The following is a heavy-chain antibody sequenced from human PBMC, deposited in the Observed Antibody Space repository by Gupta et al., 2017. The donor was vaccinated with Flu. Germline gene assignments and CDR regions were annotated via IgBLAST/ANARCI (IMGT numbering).Heavy chain of an antibody. Sequence: EVQLLESGGGLVQPGGSLRLSCAASRFTFSIYAMSWVRPAPGKGLEWVSAIRGSGDSTYYADSVKGRFTISRDNSKNTLYRQMNSLRAEDTAVYYCAKYQYGGNSGVLDYWGQGTLVTDSS. CDR1: RFTFSIYA. CDR2: IRGSGDST. D-gene: IGHD2-21*02. CDR3: AKYQYGGNSGVLDY. J-gene: IGHJ4*02. V-gene: IGHV3-23*01.